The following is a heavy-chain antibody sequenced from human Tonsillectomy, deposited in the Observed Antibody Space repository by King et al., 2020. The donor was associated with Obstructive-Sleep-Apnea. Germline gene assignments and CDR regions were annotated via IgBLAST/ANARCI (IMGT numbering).Heavy chain of an antibody. Sequence: QLVQSGRGLVQPGGSLRLSCAASGFTFSSYAMHWVRQAPGKGLEYVSAISSNGGSTYYADSVKGRFTISRDNSKNTLYLQMGSLRAEDMAVYYCARAGGYCSSATCYAKYWGQGTLVTVSS. CDR2: ISSNGGST. CDR3: ARAGGYCSSATCYAKY. V-gene: IGHV3-64*07. D-gene: IGHD2-2*01. CDR1: GFTFSSYA. J-gene: IGHJ4*02.